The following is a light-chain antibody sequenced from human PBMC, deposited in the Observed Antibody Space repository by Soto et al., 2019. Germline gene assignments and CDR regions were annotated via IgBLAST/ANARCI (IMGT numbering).Light chain of an antibody. J-gene: IGLJ1*01. CDR1: SSDVGAYNY. V-gene: IGLV2-14*03. CDR2: DVS. Sequence: QSALTLPASVSGSPGQSITISCTGTSSDVGAYNYVSWYQQHPGKVPKLMIYDVSDRPSGVSNRFSGSKSGNTASLTISGLQAEDEADYYCSSFTRSNSYVFGTGTKLTVL. CDR3: SSFTRSNSYV.